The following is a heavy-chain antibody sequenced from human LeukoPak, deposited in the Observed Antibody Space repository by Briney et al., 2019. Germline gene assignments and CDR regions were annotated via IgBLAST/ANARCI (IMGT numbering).Heavy chain of an antibody. Sequence: GGSLRLSCAASGFTFSTYWMHWVRQAPGKGLVWVSRTNSDGTRTTYADSVKGRFTISRDNAKNTVYLQMNSLTAEDTAVYYCATVATGSWGWIDPWGQGTLVTVSS. D-gene: IGHD1-26*01. CDR2: TNSDGTRT. J-gene: IGHJ5*02. CDR1: GFTFSTYW. V-gene: IGHV3-74*01. CDR3: ATVATGSWGWIDP.